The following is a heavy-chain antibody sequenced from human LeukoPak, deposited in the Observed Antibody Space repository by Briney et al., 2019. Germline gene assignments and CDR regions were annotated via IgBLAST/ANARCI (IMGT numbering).Heavy chain of an antibody. CDR1: GFTFTSSA. CDR3: AAAPVWAAPSFDY. J-gene: IGHJ4*02. D-gene: IGHD1-14*01. CDR2: IVVGSGNT. Sequence: SVKASCKASGFTFTSSAMQWVRQARGQRLEWIGWIVVGSGNTNYAQKFQERVTITRDMSTSTAYMELSSLRSEDTAVYYCAAAPVWAAPSFDYWGQGTLVTVSS. V-gene: IGHV1-58*02.